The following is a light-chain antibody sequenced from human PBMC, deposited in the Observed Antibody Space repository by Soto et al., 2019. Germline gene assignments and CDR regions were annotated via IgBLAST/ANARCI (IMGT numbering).Light chain of an antibody. CDR3: QQYESFSPYT. CDR1: ESVSSS. V-gene: IGKV1-5*01. CDR2: DAS. J-gene: IGKJ2*01. Sequence: DIRMTQSPSTLSAVVGDRVTITCRASESVSSSVAWYQQKPGKAPKLLIYDASTLESGVPSRFSGSGLGTEHALTNNSMQPDDFGTYYCQQYESFSPYTLRRGPRLEIK.